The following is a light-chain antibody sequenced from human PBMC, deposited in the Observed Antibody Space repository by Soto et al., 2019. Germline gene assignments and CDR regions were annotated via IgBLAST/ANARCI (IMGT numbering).Light chain of an antibody. CDR3: HQYNNWPPWT. CDR1: QSVSSN. J-gene: IGKJ1*01. V-gene: IGKV3-15*01. CDR2: GAS. Sequence: EIVMTQSPATLSVSPGERATLSRRASQSVSSNLAWYQQKPGQAPRLLIYGASTRATGITARFSGSGSGTEFTLTISSLQSEDYAVYYCHQYNNWPPWTFGQGTKVDIK.